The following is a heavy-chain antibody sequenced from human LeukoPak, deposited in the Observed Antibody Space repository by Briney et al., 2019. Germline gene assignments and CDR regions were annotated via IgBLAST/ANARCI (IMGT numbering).Heavy chain of an antibody. Sequence: ASVKVSCKASGYTFTSYYMHWVRQAPGQGLEWMGWINPNSGGTNYAQKFQGWVTMTRDTSISTAYMELSRLRSDDTAVYYCARDGVGATDPYYYYGMDVWGQGTTVTVSS. V-gene: IGHV1-2*04. J-gene: IGHJ6*02. D-gene: IGHD1-26*01. CDR2: INPNSGGT. CDR1: GYTFTSYY. CDR3: ARDGVGATDPYYYYGMDV.